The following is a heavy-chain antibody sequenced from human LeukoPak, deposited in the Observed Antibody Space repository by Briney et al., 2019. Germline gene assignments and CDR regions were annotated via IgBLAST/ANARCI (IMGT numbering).Heavy chain of an antibody. CDR2: IYYSGST. CDR3: ARLRGYYGSGSEFDY. V-gene: IGHV4-59*12. J-gene: IGHJ4*02. Sequence: SETLSLTCTVSGGSISTYYWSWIRQPPGKGLEWIGYIYYSGSTNYNPSLKSRVTISVDTSKNQFSLKLSSVTAADTAVYYCARLRGYYGSGSEFDYWGQGTLVTVSS. D-gene: IGHD3-10*01. CDR1: GGSISTYY.